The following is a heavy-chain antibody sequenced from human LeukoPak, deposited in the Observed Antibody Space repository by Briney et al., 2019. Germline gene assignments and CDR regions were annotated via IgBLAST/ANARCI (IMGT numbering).Heavy chain of an antibody. Sequence: GGSQSLLCEASEFTFGHMVWVRQAPGKGLEWVAFIRSDAPFQYYADSVKGRFTISRDNSNNPLYLQMTSLRAEDTAIYYCAKEFSLYYYDSSGYFDIWGQGTMVTVSS. CDR3: AKEFSLYYYDSSGYFDI. V-gene: IGHV3-30*02. CDR2: IRSDAPFQ. D-gene: IGHD3-22*01. CDR1: EFTFGH. J-gene: IGHJ3*02.